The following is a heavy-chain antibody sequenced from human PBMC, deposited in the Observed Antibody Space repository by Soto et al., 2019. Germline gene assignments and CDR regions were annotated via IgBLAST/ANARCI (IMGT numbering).Heavy chain of an antibody. V-gene: IGHV1-69*13. D-gene: IGHD6-6*01. CDR2: IIPIFGTA. Sequence: SVKVSCKASGGTFSSYATSWVRQAPGQGLEWMGGIIPIFGTANYAQKFQGRVTITADESTSTAYMELSSLTSEDTAVYCCERLLTEYSSTGNVWGQGTTVTVS. J-gene: IGHJ6*02. CDR1: GGTFSSYA. CDR3: ERLLTEYSSTGNV.